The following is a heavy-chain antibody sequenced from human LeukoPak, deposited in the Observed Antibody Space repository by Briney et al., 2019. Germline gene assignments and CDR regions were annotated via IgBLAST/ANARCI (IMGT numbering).Heavy chain of an antibody. D-gene: IGHD6-19*01. CDR1: GYSISSGYY. CDR2: IYHSGST. V-gene: IGHV4-38-2*01. J-gene: IGHJ4*02. CDR3: AKINSSGWQNSFDY. Sequence: SETLSLTCAVSGYSISSGYYWGWIRQPPGEGLEWIGSIYHSGSTDYNPSLRSRVTISVDTSKNQFSLKLSSVTGADTAVYYCAKINSSGWQNSFDYWGQGTLVTVSS.